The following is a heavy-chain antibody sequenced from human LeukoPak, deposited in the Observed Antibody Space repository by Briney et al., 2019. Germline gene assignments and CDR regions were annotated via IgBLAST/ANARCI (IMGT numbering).Heavy chain of an antibody. Sequence: PGGSLRLSCAASGFTFSSYAMSWVRQAPGKGLEWVSAISGSGGSTYYADSVKGRFTISRDNSKDTLYLQMNSLRAEDTAVYYCAKSPTLEWSTAFDYWGQGTLVTVSS. CDR1: GFTFSSYA. J-gene: IGHJ4*02. CDR2: ISGSGGST. V-gene: IGHV3-23*01. CDR3: AKSPTLEWSTAFDY. D-gene: IGHD3-3*01.